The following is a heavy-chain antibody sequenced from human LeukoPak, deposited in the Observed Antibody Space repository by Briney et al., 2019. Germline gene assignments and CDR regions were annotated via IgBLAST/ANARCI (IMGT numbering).Heavy chain of an antibody. V-gene: IGHV1-18*01. J-gene: IGHJ6*03. CDR1: GYTFTSYG. Sequence: ASVKVSCKASGYTFTSYGISWVRQAPGQGLEWMGWISGYNGNTNYAQNLQGRVTMTTDTSTSTVYIELRSLRSDDTAVYYCAFSSYYLQGNYDYMDVWGKGTTVTVSS. CDR3: AFSSYYLQGNYDYMDV. D-gene: IGHD1-26*01. CDR2: ISGYNGNT.